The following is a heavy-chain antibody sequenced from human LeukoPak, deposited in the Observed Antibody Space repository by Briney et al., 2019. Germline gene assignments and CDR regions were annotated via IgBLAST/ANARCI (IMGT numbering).Heavy chain of an antibody. CDR1: GYTFTSYY. V-gene: IGHV1-46*01. CDR3: ARAPNPYYYDSSGYYPNFQH. J-gene: IGHJ1*01. CDR2: INPSGGST. D-gene: IGHD3-22*01. Sequence: ASVKVSCKASGYTFTSYYMHWVRQAPGQGLEWMGIINPSGGSTSYAQKFQGRVTMTRDTSTSTVYMELSSLRSEDTAVYYCARAPNPYYYDSSGYYPNFQHWGQGTLVTVSS.